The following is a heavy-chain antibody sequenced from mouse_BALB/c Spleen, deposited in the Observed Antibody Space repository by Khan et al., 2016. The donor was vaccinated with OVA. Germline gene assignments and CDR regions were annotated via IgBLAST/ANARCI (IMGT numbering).Heavy chain of an antibody. CDR1: GYTFTSYW. CDR3: IRRNWDVAWVAY. CDR2: LYPGNTET. Sequence: VQLQQSGTVLARPGASVKMSCKASGYTFTSYWMHWVKQRPGQGLEWIGDLYPGNTETNYNQKLKGKAKLNAVQSTSTAYMELSSLTNEDSAVYYCIRRNWDVAWVAYWGQGTLVTVSA. J-gene: IGHJ3*01. V-gene: IGHV1-5*01. D-gene: IGHD4-1*01.